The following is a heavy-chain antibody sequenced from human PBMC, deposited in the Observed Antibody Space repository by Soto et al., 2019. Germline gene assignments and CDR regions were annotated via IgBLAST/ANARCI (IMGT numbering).Heavy chain of an antibody. CDR2: IYYSGST. CDR1: GGSISSGGYY. J-gene: IGHJ2*01. Sequence: QVQLQESGPGLVKPSQTLSLTCTVSGGSISSGGYYWSWIRQHPGKGLEWIGYIYYSGSTYYNPSLKSRVTISVDTSKNQFSLKLSSVTAADTAVYYCARASGSSMVRGVPTYWYFDLWGRGALVTVSS. V-gene: IGHV4-31*03. D-gene: IGHD3-10*01. CDR3: ARASGSSMVRGVPTYWYFDL.